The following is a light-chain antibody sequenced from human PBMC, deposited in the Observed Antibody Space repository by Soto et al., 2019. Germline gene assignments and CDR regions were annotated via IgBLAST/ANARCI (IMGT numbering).Light chain of an antibody. Sequence: SSELTQPPSVSVAPGKTARITCGGNNIGSKSVHWYQQKPGQAPVLVIYYDSDRPSGIPERFSGSNSGNTATLTISRVEAGDEADYYCQVLDSSSDHVVFGGGTMLTVL. J-gene: IGLJ2*01. CDR2: YDS. CDR1: NIGSKS. V-gene: IGLV3-21*04. CDR3: QVLDSSSDHVV.